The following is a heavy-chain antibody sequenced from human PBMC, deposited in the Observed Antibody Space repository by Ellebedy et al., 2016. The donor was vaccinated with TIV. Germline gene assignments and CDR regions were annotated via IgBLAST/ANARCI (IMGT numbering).Heavy chain of an antibody. V-gene: IGHV1-46*04. J-gene: IGHJ6*02. Sequence: AASVKVSCKASGYTFTSYGINWVRQAPGQGLEWMGIINPSGGSTSYAQKLQGRVTMTRDTSTSTVYMELSSLRSEDTAVYYCARVMEMATTTYGMDVWGQGTTVTVSS. D-gene: IGHD5-24*01. CDR3: ARVMEMATTTYGMDV. CDR2: INPSGGST. CDR1: GYTFTSYG.